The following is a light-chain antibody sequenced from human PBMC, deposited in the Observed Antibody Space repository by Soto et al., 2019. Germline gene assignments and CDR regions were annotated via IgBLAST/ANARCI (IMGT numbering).Light chain of an antibody. CDR3: QQYNNWPRT. CDR2: GAS. CDR1: QSVSSN. J-gene: IGKJ1*01. Sequence: EMVMTQSPATLSVSPGERATLSCRASQSVSSNLAWSQQKPGQAPRLLIYGASTRVTGIPARFSGSGSGTEFTLTISSLQSEDFAVYYCQQYNNWPRTFGQGTKVEIK. V-gene: IGKV3-15*01.